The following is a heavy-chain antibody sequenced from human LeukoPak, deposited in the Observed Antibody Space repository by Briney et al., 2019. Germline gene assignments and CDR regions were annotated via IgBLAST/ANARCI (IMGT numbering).Heavy chain of an antibody. Sequence: ASETLSLTCTVSGGSISSSSYYWGWIRQPPGKGLEWIGSIYYSGSTYYNPSLKSRVTISVDTSKNQFSLKLSSVTAADTAVYYCARTGYTNWFDPWGQGTLVTVSS. J-gene: IGHJ5*02. D-gene: IGHD5-18*01. CDR3: ARTGYTNWFDP. CDR1: GGSISSSSYY. CDR2: IYYSGST. V-gene: IGHV4-39*07.